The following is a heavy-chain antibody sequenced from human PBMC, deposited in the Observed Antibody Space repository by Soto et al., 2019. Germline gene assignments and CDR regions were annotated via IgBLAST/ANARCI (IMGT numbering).Heavy chain of an antibody. CDR1: GDSVSSDSAA. Sequence: PSQTPSLTCVISGDSVSSDSAAWNWIRQSPSRGLEWLGRTYYRSKWYNDYAVSVKSRITINPDTSKNQFSLQLNSVTPEDTAVYYCARGGVPAAFYYYYGMDVWGQGTTVTVSS. D-gene: IGHD2-2*01. J-gene: IGHJ6*02. CDR2: TYYRSKWYN. CDR3: ARGGVPAAFYYYYGMDV. V-gene: IGHV6-1*01.